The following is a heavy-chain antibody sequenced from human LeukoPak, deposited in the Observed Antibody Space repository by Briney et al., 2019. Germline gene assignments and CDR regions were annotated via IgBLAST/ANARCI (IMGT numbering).Heavy chain of an antibody. CDR2: IYHSGST. CDR3: ARTGQDIVVVPAAMGDSLAYYFDY. CDR1: GGSISSGGYY. D-gene: IGHD2-2*01. V-gene: IGHV4-30-2*01. J-gene: IGHJ4*02. Sequence: PSETLSLTCTVSGGSISSGGYYWSWIRQPPGKGLEWIGYIYHSGSTYYNPSLKSRVTISVDRSKNQFSLKLSSVTAADTAVYYCARTGQDIVVVPAAMGDSLAYYFDYWGQGTLVTVSS.